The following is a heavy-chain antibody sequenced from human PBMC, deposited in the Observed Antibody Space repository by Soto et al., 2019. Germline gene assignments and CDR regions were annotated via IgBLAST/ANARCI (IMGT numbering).Heavy chain of an antibody. D-gene: IGHD3-22*01. CDR2: IYPGDSDT. Sequence: GESLKISCKGSGYSFTSYWIGWVRQMPGKGLEWMGIIYPGDSDTRYSPSFQGQVTISADTSISTAYLQWSSLKASDTAMYYCARRAYYYDSSGYNFDYWGQGTPVTVSS. V-gene: IGHV5-51*01. CDR1: GYSFTSYW. J-gene: IGHJ4*02. CDR3: ARRAYYYDSSGYNFDY.